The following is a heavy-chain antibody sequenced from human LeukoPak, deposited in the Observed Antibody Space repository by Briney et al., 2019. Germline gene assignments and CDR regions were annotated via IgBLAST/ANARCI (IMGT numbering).Heavy chain of an antibody. Sequence: GGSLRLSCAASGFTFSSYAMSWVRQAPGKGLEWVSAVSGSGGSTYYADSVKGRFTISRDNSKNTLYLQMNSLRAEDTAVYYCACDSSGYIPSYWGQGTLVTVSS. CDR1: GFTFSSYA. J-gene: IGHJ4*02. D-gene: IGHD3-22*01. V-gene: IGHV3-23*01. CDR3: ACDSSGYIPSY. CDR2: VSGSGGST.